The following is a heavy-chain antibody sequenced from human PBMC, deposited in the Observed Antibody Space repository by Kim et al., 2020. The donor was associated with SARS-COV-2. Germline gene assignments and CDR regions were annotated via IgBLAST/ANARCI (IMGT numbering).Heavy chain of an antibody. CDR3: ARRQFTSGWYYFDY. Sequence: YADYVKSRCTISRDTAKNTLYRQMNSLRAEDTAVYYCARRQFTSGWYYFDYWGQGTLVTVSS. J-gene: IGHJ4*02. V-gene: IGHV3-74*01. D-gene: IGHD6-19*01.